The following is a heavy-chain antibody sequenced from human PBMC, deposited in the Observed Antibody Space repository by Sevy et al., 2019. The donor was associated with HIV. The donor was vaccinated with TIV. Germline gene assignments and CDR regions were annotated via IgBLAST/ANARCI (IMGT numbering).Heavy chain of an antibody. V-gene: IGHV1-2*06. CDR3: ARDRVREGTDY. CDR2: INPKSGAT. J-gene: IGHJ4*02. D-gene: IGHD3-16*01. CDR1: RDSFSGYY. Sequence: ASVKVSCKASRDSFSGYYMYWVRQAPGQGLEWMGRINPKSGATNYAQKFQGRVTMTRDTSISTAYMELSRLTSDDTAVYYCARDRVREGTDYWGQGTLVTVSS.